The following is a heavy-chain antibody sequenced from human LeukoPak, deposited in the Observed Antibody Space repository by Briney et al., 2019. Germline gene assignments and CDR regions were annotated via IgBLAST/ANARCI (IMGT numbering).Heavy chain of an antibody. CDR3: ARGYDGSGYYQRWFDP. V-gene: IGHV4-30-2*01. Sequence: SETLSLTCTVSGGSISSGGYYWSWIRQPPGKGLEWIGYIYHSGSTYYNPSLKSRVTISVDRSKNQFSLKLSSVTAADTAVYYCARGYDGSGYYQRWFDPWGQGTLVTVSS. CDR2: IYHSGST. CDR1: GGSISSGGYY. D-gene: IGHD3-22*01. J-gene: IGHJ5*02.